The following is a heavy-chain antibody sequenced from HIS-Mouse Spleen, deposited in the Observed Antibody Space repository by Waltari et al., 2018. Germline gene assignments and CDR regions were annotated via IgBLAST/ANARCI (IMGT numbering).Heavy chain of an antibody. Sequence: QLQLQESGPGLVKPSETLSLTCTVSGGSIRSSSYYWGWIRQPPGKGLEWSGSIYSSGSTSYNPSLKSRGTISVDTSKNQFSLKLSSVTAADTAVYYCARDWVDSSGWYYFDYWGQGTLVTVSS. CDR3: ARDWVDSSGWYYFDY. V-gene: IGHV4-39*07. CDR2: IYSSGST. J-gene: IGHJ4*02. D-gene: IGHD6-19*01. CDR1: GGSIRSSSYY.